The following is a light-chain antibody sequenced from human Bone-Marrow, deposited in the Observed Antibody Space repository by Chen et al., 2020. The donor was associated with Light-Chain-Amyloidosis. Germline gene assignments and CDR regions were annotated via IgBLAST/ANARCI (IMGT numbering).Light chain of an antibody. J-gene: IGLJ2*01. Sequence: SYELTQPPSVSVSPGQTARITCSGDDLPTKYAYWYQQKPGQAPVLVIHRDTARPSGISERVSGSSSGTTATLTISGVQAEDEADYHCQSADSSVTYEVIVGGGTKLPVL. CDR2: RDT. CDR1: DLPTKY. V-gene: IGLV3-25*03. CDR3: QSADSSVTYEVI.